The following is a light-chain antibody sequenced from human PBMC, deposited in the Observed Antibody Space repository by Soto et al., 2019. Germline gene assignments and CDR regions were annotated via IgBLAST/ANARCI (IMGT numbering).Light chain of an antibody. J-gene: IGLJ7*01. CDR2: EDN. CDR3: SSYAGTTTPVV. CDR1: SSDVGIYNL. Sequence: QSVLTQPASVSGSPGQSITISCTGTSSDVGIYNLVSWYQQHTGKAPKLMVYEDNKRPSGVSHRFSGSKSGNTASLTISGLQAEDEADYYCSSYAGTTTPVVFGGGTQLTVL. V-gene: IGLV2-23*01.